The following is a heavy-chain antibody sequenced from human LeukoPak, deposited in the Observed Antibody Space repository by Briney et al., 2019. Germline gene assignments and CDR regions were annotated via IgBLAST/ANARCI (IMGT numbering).Heavy chain of an antibody. CDR3: ARGGYGDYKLHYYHYGKDV. CDR1: GGSISSYY. Sequence: PSETLSLTCTVSGGSISSYYWSWIRQPPGKGLEWIGYIFYSGGTKYNPSLKSRVAISIAMSKNQFSLNLNSVTAADTAVYYCARGGYGDYKLHYYHYGKDVWGQGTTVTVSS. V-gene: IGHV4-59*01. CDR2: IFYSGGT. D-gene: IGHD4-17*01. J-gene: IGHJ6*02.